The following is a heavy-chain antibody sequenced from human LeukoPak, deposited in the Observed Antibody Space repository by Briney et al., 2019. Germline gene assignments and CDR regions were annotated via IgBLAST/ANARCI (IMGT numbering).Heavy chain of an antibody. CDR2: IYYSGST. D-gene: IGHD2/OR15-2a*01. V-gene: IGHV4-59*01. Sequence: SETLSLTCTVSGGSIGTYYWNWIRQPPGKGLEWIGNIYYSGSTNYNPSLKSRVTISVDTSKNQFSLKLSSVTAADTAVYYCARDFSAAFDIWGQGTMVTVSS. CDR1: GGSIGTYY. CDR3: ARDFSAAFDI. J-gene: IGHJ3*02.